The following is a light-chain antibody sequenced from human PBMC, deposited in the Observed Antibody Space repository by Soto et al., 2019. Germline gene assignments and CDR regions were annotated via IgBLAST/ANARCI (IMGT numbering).Light chain of an antibody. J-gene: IGKJ4*01. CDR2: GAS. CDR3: QQYGSSPPLT. Sequence: EIVLTQSPGTLSLSPGEIATLSCRASQSVSSNYLAWYQQKPGQAPRLLIYGASSRATGIPDRFSGSGSGTDFTLTISRLEPEDFVVYYCQQYGSSPPLTFGGGTKVEIK. CDR1: QSVSSNY. V-gene: IGKV3-20*01.